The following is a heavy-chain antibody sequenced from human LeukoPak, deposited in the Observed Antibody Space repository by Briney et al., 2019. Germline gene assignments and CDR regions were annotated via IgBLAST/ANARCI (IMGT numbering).Heavy chain of an antibody. J-gene: IGHJ3*01. CDR3: AKWEEALRAFDV. V-gene: IGHV4-34*01. D-gene: IGHD3-3*02. Sequence: PSETLSLTCAVYGGSFSGYYWTWIRQPPGKGLEWIGEIHYSGSATYNPSLKSRVSTSVDTSKNQFSLRLSFVTAADTAIYYCAKWEEALRAFDVWGQGTMVTVSS. CDR1: GGSFSGYY. CDR2: IHYSGSA.